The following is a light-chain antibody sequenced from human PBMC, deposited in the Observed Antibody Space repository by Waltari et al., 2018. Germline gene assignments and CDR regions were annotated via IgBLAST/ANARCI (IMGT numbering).Light chain of an antibody. CDR1: RSNIGNNA. CDR2: ADD. J-gene: IGLJ2*01. V-gene: IGLV1-36*01. CDR3: AAWDDSLKGVL. Sequence: QSVLTQTPSVSEAPRQRVTISCSGSRSNIGNNAVNWYQPVPGKAPKLLVFADDLRPSGGSYRFSGSKSGTSASLAISGLRSEDEGVYFCAAWDDSLKGVLFGGGTKLTVL.